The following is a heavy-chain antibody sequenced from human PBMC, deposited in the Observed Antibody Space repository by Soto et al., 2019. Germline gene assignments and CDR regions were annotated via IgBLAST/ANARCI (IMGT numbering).Heavy chain of an antibody. Sequence: QVQLVESGGGVVQPGRSLRLSCAASGFNFRNYGMHWVRQAPGKGLEWLAIIWYDGSNKYYADSVKGRFTISRDNSKDNLYLQMNNLRDEDTAVYYCARLYTWIMDYWGQGTLVTVSS. V-gene: IGHV3-33*01. D-gene: IGHD5-12*01. CDR3: ARLYTWIMDY. J-gene: IGHJ4*02. CDR1: GFNFRNYG. CDR2: IWYDGSNK.